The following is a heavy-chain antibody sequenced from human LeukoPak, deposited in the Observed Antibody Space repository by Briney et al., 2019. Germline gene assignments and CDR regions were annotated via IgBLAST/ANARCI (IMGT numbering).Heavy chain of an antibody. D-gene: IGHD5-18*01. Sequence: SETLSLTRTVSGGSISSYYWSWIRQPPGKGLEWIGDIYYSGSTNYNPSLKSRVTISVDTSKNQFSLKLSSVTAADTAVYYCARARRGYSYGLMFYFDYWGQGTLVTVSS. V-gene: IGHV4-59*08. J-gene: IGHJ4*02. CDR2: IYYSGST. CDR1: GGSISSYY. CDR3: ARARRGYSYGLMFYFDY.